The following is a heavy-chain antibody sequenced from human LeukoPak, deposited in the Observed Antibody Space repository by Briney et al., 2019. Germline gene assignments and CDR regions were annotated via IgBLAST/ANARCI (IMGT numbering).Heavy chain of an antibody. CDR2: ISSSSSYI. CDR1: GFTFSSYS. D-gene: IGHD2-8*01. CDR3: ARDTPGEYAMNY. V-gene: IGHV3-21*01. J-gene: IGHJ4*02. Sequence: GGSLRLSCAASGFTFSSYSMNWVRQAPGKGLEWVSSISSSSSYIYYADSVKGRFTISRDNAKNSLYLQMNSLRAEDTAVYYCARDTPGEYAMNYWGQGTLVTVSS.